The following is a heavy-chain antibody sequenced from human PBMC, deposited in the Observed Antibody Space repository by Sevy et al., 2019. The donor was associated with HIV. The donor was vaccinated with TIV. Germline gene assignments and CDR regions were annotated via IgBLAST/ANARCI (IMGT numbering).Heavy chain of an antibody. Sequence: GGSLRLSCVASGFTVSNYWMNWVRQAPGMGLEWVAKIKEDGKETYYVDSVKGRFTISRDNAKNSLYLQMTSLRAEDTAVYYCARDKNSAMVTPFDFWGQGILVTVSS. CDR3: ARDKNSAMVTPFDF. V-gene: IGHV3-7*03. D-gene: IGHD5-18*01. CDR2: IKEDGKET. J-gene: IGHJ4*02. CDR1: GFTVSNYW.